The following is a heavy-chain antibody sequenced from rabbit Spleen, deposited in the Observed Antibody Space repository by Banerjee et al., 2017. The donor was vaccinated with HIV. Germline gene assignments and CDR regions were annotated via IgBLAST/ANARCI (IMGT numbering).Heavy chain of an antibody. CDR3: ARDLTGVIGWNFGW. CDR2: IDTGSSGFT. Sequence: QSLEESGGDLVKPGASLTLTCIASGVSFSGNSYMCWVRQAPGKGLEWIACIDTGSSGFTYFASWAKGRFTCSKTSSTTVTLQMTRLTAADTATYFCARDLTGVIGWNFGWWGQGTLVTVS. J-gene: IGHJ6*01. V-gene: IGHV1S40*01. CDR1: GVSFSGNSY. D-gene: IGHD4-1*01.